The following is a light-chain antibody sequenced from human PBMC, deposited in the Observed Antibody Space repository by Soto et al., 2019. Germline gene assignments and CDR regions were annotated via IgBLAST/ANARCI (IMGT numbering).Light chain of an antibody. Sequence: QSVLTQPASVSGSPGQSITISCTGTSNDVGGYDYVSWYQHHPGKAPKLMIYDVTNRPSGVSDRFSGSKSGNTASLTISGLQADDEADYYCSSYTTSSSLWVFGGGTQLTVL. CDR2: DVT. CDR1: SNDVGGYDY. CDR3: SSYTTSSSLWV. J-gene: IGLJ3*02. V-gene: IGLV2-14*03.